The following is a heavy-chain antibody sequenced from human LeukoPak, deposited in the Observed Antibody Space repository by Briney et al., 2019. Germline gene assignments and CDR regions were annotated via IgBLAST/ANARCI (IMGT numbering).Heavy chain of an antibody. J-gene: IGHJ2*01. CDR2: INPSGGST. CDR1: GYTFTSYY. V-gene: IGHV1-46*01. Sequence: ASVKVSCKASGYTFTSYYMHWVRQAPGQGLEWMGIINPSGGSTSYTQKFQGRVTMTRDTSMSTVYMELSSLRSEDTAVYYCARGVRNGELFRSWEVDLWGRGTLVTVSS. D-gene: IGHD3-10*01. CDR3: ARGVRNGELFRSWEVDL.